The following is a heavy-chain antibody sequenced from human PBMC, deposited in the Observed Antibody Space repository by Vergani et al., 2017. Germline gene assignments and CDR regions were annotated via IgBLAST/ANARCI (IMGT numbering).Heavy chain of an antibody. CDR3: ARQGWELLRTFFDY. D-gene: IGHD1-26*01. J-gene: IGHJ4*02. V-gene: IGHV4-38-2*01. Sequence: QVQLQESGPGLVKPSETLSLTCAVSGYSISSGYYWGWIRQPPGKGLEWIGSIYHSGSTYYNPSLKSRVTISVDTSKNQFSLKLSSVTAADTAVYYCARQGWELLRTFFDYGGQGTLVTVSS. CDR1: GYSISSGYY. CDR2: IYHSGST.